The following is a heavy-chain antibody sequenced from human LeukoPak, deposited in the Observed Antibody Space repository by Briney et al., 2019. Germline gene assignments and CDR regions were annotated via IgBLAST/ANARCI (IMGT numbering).Heavy chain of an antibody. Sequence: GGSLRLSCAASGFTLSAHGMNWVRQAPGKGLEGVSSISSSSIYIYYADSLRGRLTISRDNARNSLYLQMNSLRAEDTAVYYCARGYSNYGYTFDIWGQGTMVTVSS. CDR3: ARGYSNYGYTFDI. J-gene: IGHJ3*02. D-gene: IGHD4-11*01. V-gene: IGHV3-21*01. CDR1: GFTLSAHG. CDR2: ISSSSIYI.